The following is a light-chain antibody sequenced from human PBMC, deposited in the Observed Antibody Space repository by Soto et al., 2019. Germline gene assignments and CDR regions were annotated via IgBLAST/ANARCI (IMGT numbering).Light chain of an antibody. CDR3: QQRDSWPLT. CDR1: QSVRSY. Sequence: ETVLTQSPATLSLSPGERATLSCRASQSVRSYLVWYQQKPGQAPRLLIYDASNRAAGIPARFSGSGSGTDFTLTISSLEPEDSAVYYCQQRDSWPLTFGGGTKVEIK. CDR2: DAS. J-gene: IGKJ4*01. V-gene: IGKV3-11*01.